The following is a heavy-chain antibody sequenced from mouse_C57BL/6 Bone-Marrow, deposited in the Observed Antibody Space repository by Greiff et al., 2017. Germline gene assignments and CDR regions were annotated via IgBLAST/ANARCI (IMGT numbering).Heavy chain of an antibody. V-gene: IGHV3-4*01. Sequence: VQLKESGPALVKPSQTVSLTCTVTGYSITNGNLWWNWIRQVSGRKLEWIGYISSSGSTDSTPSLKSRISITRDTSKNQLFLQLNAVTTEDIATYYSARGDDDDVGFAYWGQGTLVTVSA. J-gene: IGHJ3*01. D-gene: IGHD2-4*01. CDR1: GYSITNGNLW. CDR3: ARGDDDDVGFAY. CDR2: ISSSGST.